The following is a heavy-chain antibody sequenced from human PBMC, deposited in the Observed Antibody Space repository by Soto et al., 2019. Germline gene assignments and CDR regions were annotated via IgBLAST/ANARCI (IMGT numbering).Heavy chain of an antibody. CDR3: AKDRRRGYGDYHYGMDV. D-gene: IGHD4-17*01. Sequence: EVQLLESGGGLVQPGGSLRLSCAASGFTFSSYAMSWVRQAPGKGLEWVSAISGSGGSTYYADSVKGRFTISRDNSKNTLYLQSNSLRAEDTAVYYCAKDRRRGYGDYHYGMDVWGQGTTVTVSS. CDR2: ISGSGGST. CDR1: GFTFSSYA. V-gene: IGHV3-23*01. J-gene: IGHJ6*02.